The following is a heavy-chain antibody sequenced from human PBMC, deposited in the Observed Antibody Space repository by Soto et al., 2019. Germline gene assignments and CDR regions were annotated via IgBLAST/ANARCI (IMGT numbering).Heavy chain of an antibody. Sequence: ASVKVSCKTSGYLFTDYGITWVRQAPGQGLEWMGWTSSYLGNTKYAQKLQGRVTMTSDTSTNTAYMELRSLRSDDTAVYYCAREAAAGTIADYWGQGTLVPVSS. J-gene: IGHJ4*02. V-gene: IGHV1-18*04. CDR1: GYLFTDYG. CDR2: TSSYLGNT. CDR3: AREAAAGTIADY. D-gene: IGHD6-25*01.